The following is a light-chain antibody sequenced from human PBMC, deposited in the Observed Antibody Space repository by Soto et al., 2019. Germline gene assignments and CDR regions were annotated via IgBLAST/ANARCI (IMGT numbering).Light chain of an antibody. V-gene: IGKV1-5*03. CDR2: KAS. CDR1: QSISTW. Sequence: DIQRTQSPPTLSASVGDRGTITCRASQSISTWLAWYQQKPGKAPNLLIYKASSLESGVPSRFSGSGSGTEFTLTISSLQPDDFATYYCHHYNSYPIAFGQRTRLEIK. J-gene: IGKJ5*01. CDR3: HHYNSYPIA.